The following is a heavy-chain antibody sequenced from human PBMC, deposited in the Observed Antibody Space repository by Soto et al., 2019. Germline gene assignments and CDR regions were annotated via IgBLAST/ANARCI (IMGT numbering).Heavy chain of an antibody. CDR3: ARRTREQSFQH. CDR1: GGSISSGDYY. CDR2: IYYSGST. Sequence: SETLSLTCTVSGGSISSGDYYWSWIRQPPGKGLEWIGYIYYSGSTYYNPSLKSRATISVDTSKNQFSLKLSSVTAADTAVYYCARRTREQSFQHWGQGTLVTVSS. V-gene: IGHV4-30-4*01. D-gene: IGHD1-7*01. J-gene: IGHJ1*01.